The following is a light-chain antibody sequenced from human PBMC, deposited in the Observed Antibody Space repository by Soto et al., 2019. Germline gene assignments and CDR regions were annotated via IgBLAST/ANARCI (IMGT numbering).Light chain of an antibody. CDR2: AAS. J-gene: IGKJ5*01. CDR3: QQANSFLRRIT. V-gene: IGKV1-12*01. Sequence: DIQMTQSPSSVSASVGDRVTITCRASQDISSWLAWYQQKPGKAPKLLIYAASSLQSGVPSRFSGSGSGTDFTLTISSLQPEDFATYYCQQANSFLRRITFGQGTRLEIK. CDR1: QDISSW.